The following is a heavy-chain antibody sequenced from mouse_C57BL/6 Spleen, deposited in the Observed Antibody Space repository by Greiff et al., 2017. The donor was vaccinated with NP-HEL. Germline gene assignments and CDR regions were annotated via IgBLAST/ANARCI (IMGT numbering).Heavy chain of an antibody. CDR1: GFNIKDYY. D-gene: IGHD3-2*02. J-gene: IGHJ4*01. Sequence: VQLKQSGAELVRPGASVKLSCTASGFNIKDYYMHWVKQRPEQGLEWIGRIDPEDGDTEYAPKFQGKATMTADTSSNTAYLQLSSLTSEDTAVYYCTTPYSSGYVNYAMDYWGQGTSVTVSS. CDR3: TTPYSSGYVNYAMDY. V-gene: IGHV14-1*01. CDR2: IDPEDGDT.